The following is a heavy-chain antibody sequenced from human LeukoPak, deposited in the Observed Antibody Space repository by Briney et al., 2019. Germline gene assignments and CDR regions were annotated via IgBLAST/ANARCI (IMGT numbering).Heavy chain of an antibody. J-gene: IGHJ3*02. Sequence: SKTLSLTCRVSGVSISSGSNYWGWIRQPPGKTLEWIGSIYSSGSTYYNSSLKSRVIILIDTAKNHFSLNLSSVTAADTAVYYCARSDGYGLVGIWGQGTMVTVSS. CDR1: GVSISSGSNY. D-gene: IGHD3-10*01. CDR3: ARSDGYGLVGI. V-gene: IGHV4-39*07. CDR2: IYSSGST.